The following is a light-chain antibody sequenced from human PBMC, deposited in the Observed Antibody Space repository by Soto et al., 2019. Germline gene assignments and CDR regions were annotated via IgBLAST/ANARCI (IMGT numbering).Light chain of an antibody. CDR3: GSYTSSNTVV. V-gene: IGLV2-14*01. CDR1: SSDVGGYNH. J-gene: IGLJ2*01. CDR2: DVS. Sequence: QSALTQPASVSASPGQSITISCTGTSSDVGGYNHVSWYQQHPGKVPKVMIFDVSNRPSGVSNRFSGSKSGNTASLTISGLAAEDEADYYCGSYTSSNTVVFGGGTKLTVL.